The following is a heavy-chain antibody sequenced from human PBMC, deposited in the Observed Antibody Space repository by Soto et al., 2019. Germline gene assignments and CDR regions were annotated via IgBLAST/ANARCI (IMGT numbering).Heavy chain of an antibody. CDR1: GYTFTSYA. V-gene: IGHV1-3*01. CDR3: ALRSSGYSPFDY. D-gene: IGHD3-22*01. J-gene: IGHJ4*02. Sequence: GASVKVSCKSSGYTFTSYAMHWVRQAPGQRLEWMGWINAGNGNTKYSQKFQGRVTITRDTSASTAYMELSSLRSEDTAVYYCALRSSGYSPFDYWGQGTLVTVSS. CDR2: INAGNGNT.